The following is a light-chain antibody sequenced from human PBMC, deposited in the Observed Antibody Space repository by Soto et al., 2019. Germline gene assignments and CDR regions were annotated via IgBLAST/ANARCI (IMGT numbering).Light chain of an antibody. V-gene: IGLV2-11*01. CDR1: SSDIGAYNF. CDR2: AVR. Sequence: QAVVTQPRSVSGSRGQTVTISCTGSSSDIGAYNFVSWYQQFAGQAPKLLIFAVRKRPAGVPARFSASKSGNTASLTISGLEAEDEADYYCCSYAGSTVFDVFGTGTKLTVL. CDR3: CSYAGSTVFDV. J-gene: IGLJ1*01.